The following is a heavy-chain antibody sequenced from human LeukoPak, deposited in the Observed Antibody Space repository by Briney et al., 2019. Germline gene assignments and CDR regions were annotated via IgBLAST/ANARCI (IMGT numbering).Heavy chain of an antibody. CDR3: AKCGYSGYEPPYYYYYMDV. J-gene: IGHJ6*03. D-gene: IGHD5-12*01. V-gene: IGHV3-30*04. CDR1: GFTFSSYA. Sequence: GGSLRLSCAASGFTFSSYAMHWVRQAPGKGLEWVAVISYDGSNKYYADSVKGRFTISRDNSKNTLYLQMNSLRAEDTAVYYCAKCGYSGYEPPYYYYYMDVWGKGTTVTISS. CDR2: ISYDGSNK.